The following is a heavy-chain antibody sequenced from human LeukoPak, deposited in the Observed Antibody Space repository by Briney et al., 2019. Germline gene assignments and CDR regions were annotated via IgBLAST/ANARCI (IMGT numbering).Heavy chain of an antibody. V-gene: IGHV1-3*01. J-gene: IGHJ1*01. CDR2: INAGNGNT. Sequence: ASVKVSCKASGYTCTIYTMNWGRQAPGQRREWMGWINAGNGNTKYSQKFQGRVTITRDTSASTAYMELSSLRSEDTAVYYCARDNGSGSKYFQHWGQGTLVTVSS. D-gene: IGHD3-10*01. CDR1: GYTCTIYT. CDR3: ARDNGSGSKYFQH.